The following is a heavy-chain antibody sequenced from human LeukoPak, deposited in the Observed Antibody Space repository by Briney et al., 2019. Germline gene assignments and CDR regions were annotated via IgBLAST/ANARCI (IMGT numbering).Heavy chain of an antibody. Sequence: GASLKVSCKASGYTFTGYYMHWVRQAPGQGLEWMGWINPNSGGTNYAQKFQGRVTMTRDTSISTAYMELSRLRSDDTAVYYCAKRAFYYDSSGYGYYFHYWGQGTLVTISS. CDR2: INPNSGGT. D-gene: IGHD3-22*01. CDR1: GYTFTGYY. CDR3: AKRAFYYDSSGYGYYFHY. J-gene: IGHJ4*02. V-gene: IGHV1-2*02.